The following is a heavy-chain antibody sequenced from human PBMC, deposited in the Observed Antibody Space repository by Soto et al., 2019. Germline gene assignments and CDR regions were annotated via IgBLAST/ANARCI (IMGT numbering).Heavy chain of an antibody. CDR1: GYSFTSYW. Sequence: GESLKISCKGSGYSFTSYWIGWVRQMPGKGLECMGIIYPGDSDTRYSPSFQGQVTISADKSISTAYLQWSSLKASDTAMYYCARYPDIVVVPAAKRTYYYYYGMDFWGQGTTVTVSS. V-gene: IGHV5-51*01. D-gene: IGHD2-2*01. CDR3: ARYPDIVVVPAAKRTYYYYYGMDF. J-gene: IGHJ6*02. CDR2: IYPGDSDT.